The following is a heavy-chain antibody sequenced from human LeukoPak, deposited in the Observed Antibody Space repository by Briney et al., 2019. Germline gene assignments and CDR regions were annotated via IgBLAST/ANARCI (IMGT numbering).Heavy chain of an antibody. D-gene: IGHD3-22*01. Sequence: PGGSLGLSCAASGFTFSTYWMHWVRQAPGKGLVWVSRIKSDGRTNYADSVKGRFTISRDNAKKTVSLQMNSLRPEDTGVYYCARAPSEIGGYYPEYFRHWGQGTLVTVSS. J-gene: IGHJ1*01. CDR3: ARAPSEIGGYYPEYFRH. CDR1: GFTFSTYW. V-gene: IGHV3-74*01. CDR2: IKSDGRT.